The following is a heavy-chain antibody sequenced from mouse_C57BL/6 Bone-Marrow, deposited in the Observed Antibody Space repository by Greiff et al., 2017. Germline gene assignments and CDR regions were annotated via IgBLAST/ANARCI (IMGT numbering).Heavy chain of an antibody. CDR3: ARLEFDGSSGDWYFDV. D-gene: IGHD1-1*01. Sequence: VQLVESGPELVKPGASVKLSCKASGYTFTSYDINWVKQRPGQGLEWIGWIYPRDGSTKYNEKFKGKATLTVDKSSSTAYMELHSLTSEDSAVYCCARLEFDGSSGDWYFDVWGTGTTVTVSS. CDR1: GYTFTSYD. V-gene: IGHV1-85*01. J-gene: IGHJ1*03. CDR2: IYPRDGST.